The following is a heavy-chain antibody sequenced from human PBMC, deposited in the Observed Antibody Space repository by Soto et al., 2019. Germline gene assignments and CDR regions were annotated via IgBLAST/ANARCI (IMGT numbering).Heavy chain of an antibody. CDR1: GYTFTSYG. CDR2: ISAYNGNT. J-gene: IGHJ6*02. CDR3: ARAPLKGSGWSILYYYYGMDV. Sequence: ASVKVSCKASGYTFTSYGISWVRQAPGQELEWMGWISAYNGNTNYAQKLQGRVTMTTDTSTSTAYMELGSLRSDDTAVYYCARAPLKGSGWSILYYYYGMDVWGQGTTVTVSS. V-gene: IGHV1-18*01. D-gene: IGHD6-19*01.